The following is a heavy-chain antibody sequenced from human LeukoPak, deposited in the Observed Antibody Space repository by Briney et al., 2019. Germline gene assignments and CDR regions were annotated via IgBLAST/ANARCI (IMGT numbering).Heavy chain of an antibody. D-gene: IGHD6-6*01. CDR1: GFTFSVHG. CDR3: ARGLEYSSYQYDY. V-gene: IGHV3-23*01. J-gene: IGHJ4*02. Sequence: PGGSLLLSCVASGFTFSVHGMSWGRPAPGEGVEWVSSVGGGTDIYYADSVKGRFTASRDNSKNTLYLQMNSLRAEDTAVYYCARGLEYSSYQYDYWGQGTLVTVSS. CDR2: VGGGTDI.